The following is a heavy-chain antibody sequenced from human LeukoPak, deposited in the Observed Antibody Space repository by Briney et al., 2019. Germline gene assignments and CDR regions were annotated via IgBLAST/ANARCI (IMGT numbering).Heavy chain of an antibody. CDR1: GGSISSSSYY. CDR3: ASLIYYYDSSGFDY. J-gene: IGHJ4*02. Sequence: SETLSLTCTVSGGSISSSSYYWGWLRQPPGKGLEWIGSIYYSGSTYYNPSLKSRVTISVDTSKNQFSLKLSSVTAADTAVYYCASLIYYYDSSGFDYWGQGTLVTVSS. CDR2: IYYSGST. D-gene: IGHD3-22*01. V-gene: IGHV4-39*07.